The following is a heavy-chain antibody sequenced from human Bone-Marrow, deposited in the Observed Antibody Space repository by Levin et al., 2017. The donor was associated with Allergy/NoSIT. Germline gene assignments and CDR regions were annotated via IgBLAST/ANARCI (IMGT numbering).Heavy chain of an antibody. CDR2: IYSSGVT. J-gene: IGHJ4*02. V-gene: IGHV3-53*01. CDR3: SRNTDSGPPGDY. Sequence: GGSLRLSCIVSEFTVSNNYMSWVRQAPGKGLEWVSTIYSSGVTNYADSVKGRFIISRDKSKNTLYLQMNRLRDEDTAVDSCSRNTDSGPPGDYWGQGTMVTVSS. CDR1: EFTVSNNY. D-gene: IGHD6-25*01.